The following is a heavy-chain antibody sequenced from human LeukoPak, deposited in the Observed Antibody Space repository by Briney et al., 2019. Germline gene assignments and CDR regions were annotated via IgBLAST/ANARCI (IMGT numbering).Heavy chain of an antibody. CDR2: VSNDGNNK. CDR3: AREMPHHSDVDTAMAFDY. V-gene: IGHV3-30-3*01. J-gene: IGHJ4*02. CDR1: GFTFNDFA. D-gene: IGHD5-18*01. Sequence: PGGSLRLSCAASGFTFNDFALHWVRQAPDKGLEWVAVVSNDGNNKYYADSVKDRFTISRDNAKNSLYLQMNSLRAEDTAVYYCAREMPHHSDVDTAMAFDYWGQGTLVTVSS.